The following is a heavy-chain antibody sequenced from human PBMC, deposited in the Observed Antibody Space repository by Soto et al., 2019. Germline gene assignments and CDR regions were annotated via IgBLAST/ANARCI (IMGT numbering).Heavy chain of an antibody. CDR1: GGSISSGGYS. CDR2: IYHSVST. J-gene: IGHJ4*02. D-gene: IGHD3-10*02. V-gene: IGHV4-30-2*01. Sequence: LSLTCGVSGGSISSGGYSWSWIRQPPGKGLEWIGYIYHSVSTYYNPSLKSRVIISVDRSKNQFSLKLSSVTAADTAVYYCARGPPMFYWGQGIRVTAPQ. CDR3: ARGPPMFY.